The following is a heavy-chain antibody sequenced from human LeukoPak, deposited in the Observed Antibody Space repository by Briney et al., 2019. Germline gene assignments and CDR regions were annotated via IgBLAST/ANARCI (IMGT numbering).Heavy chain of an antibody. J-gene: IGHJ4*02. CDR1: GGSISSSNW. Sequence: SETLSLTCAVSGGSISSSNWWSWVRQPPGKGLEWIGEIYHSGSTNYNPSLKSRVTISVDKSKNQFSLKLSSVTAADTAVYYCARAEYYYDSSGYYYDYWGQGTLVTVSS. V-gene: IGHV4-4*02. CDR2: IYHSGST. CDR3: ARAEYYYDSSGYYYDY. D-gene: IGHD3-22*01.